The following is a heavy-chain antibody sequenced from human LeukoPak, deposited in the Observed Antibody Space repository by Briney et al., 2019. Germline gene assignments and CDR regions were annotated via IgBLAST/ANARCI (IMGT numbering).Heavy chain of an antibody. V-gene: IGHV4-34*01. CDR1: GGSFSGYY. Sequence: SETLSLTCAVYGGSFSGYYWSWIRQPPGTGLERIGEINHSESTNYNPSLKSRVTISVDTSKNQFSLKLSSVTAADTAVYYCARRSGYCSSTSCYTASYYFDYWGQGTLVTVAS. CDR3: ARRSGYCSSTSCYTASYYFDY. D-gene: IGHD2-2*02. J-gene: IGHJ4*02. CDR2: INHSEST.